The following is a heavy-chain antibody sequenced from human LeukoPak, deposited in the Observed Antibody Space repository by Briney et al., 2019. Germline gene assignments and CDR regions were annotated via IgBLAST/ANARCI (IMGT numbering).Heavy chain of an antibody. Sequence: ASVKVSCKVSGYTLTELSMHWVRQAPGKGLEWMGGFDPEDGETIYAQKFQGRVTMTEDTSTDTAYMKLSSLRSEDTAVYYCATALGGYDGWFDPWGQGTLVTVSS. D-gene: IGHD5-12*01. J-gene: IGHJ5*02. CDR3: ATALGGYDGWFDP. CDR1: GYTLTELS. CDR2: FDPEDGET. V-gene: IGHV1-24*01.